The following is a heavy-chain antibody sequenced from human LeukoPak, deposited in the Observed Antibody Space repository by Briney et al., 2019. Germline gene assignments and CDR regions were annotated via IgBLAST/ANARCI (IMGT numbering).Heavy chain of an antibody. CDR1: GFTFSSYW. CDR3: AGGTGFIIKD. D-gene: IGHD3-9*01. CDR2: IKQDGSEK. V-gene: IGHV3-7*03. Sequence: GGSLRLSCAASGFTFSSYWMSWVRQAPGKGLEWVANIKQDGSEKYYVDSVKGRFTISRDNAKNSLYLQMNNLRVEDTAMYYCAGGTGFIIKDWGQGTLVTVSS. J-gene: IGHJ4*02.